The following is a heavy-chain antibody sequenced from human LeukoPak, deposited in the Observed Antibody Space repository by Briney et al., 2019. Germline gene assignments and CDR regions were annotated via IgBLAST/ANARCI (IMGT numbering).Heavy chain of an antibody. CDR1: GFTFSSYG. Sequence: QAGGSLRLSCAASGFTFSSYGMHWVRQAPGKGLEWVAFIRYDGSNKYYADSVKGRFTISRDNSKNTLYLQMNSLRAEDTALYYCAKDIFTMVRGVVDYWGQGTLVTVSS. J-gene: IGHJ4*02. CDR3: AKDIFTMVRGVVDY. D-gene: IGHD3-10*01. V-gene: IGHV3-30*02. CDR2: IRYDGSNK.